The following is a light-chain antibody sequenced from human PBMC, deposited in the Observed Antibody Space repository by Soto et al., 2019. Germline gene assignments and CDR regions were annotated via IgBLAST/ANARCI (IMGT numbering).Light chain of an antibody. J-gene: IGLJ3*02. CDR2: EVS. Sequence: QSALTQPPSASGFPGQSVTISCTGTRSDIGDYIYVSWYQQHPGKAPKLLLYEVSKRPSGVPDRFSGSKSGNTASLTVSGLQAEDEADYHCSSYAASNNSGVFGGGTKLTVL. V-gene: IGLV2-8*01. CDR1: RSDIGDYIY. CDR3: SSYAASNNSGV.